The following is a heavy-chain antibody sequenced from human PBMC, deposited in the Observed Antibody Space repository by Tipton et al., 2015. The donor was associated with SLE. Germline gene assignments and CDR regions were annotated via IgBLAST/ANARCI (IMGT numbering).Heavy chain of an antibody. J-gene: IGHJ6*03. D-gene: IGHD5/OR15-5a*01. CDR2: VYYSGST. CDR3: ARTPRGYSVGYYYCMDV. Sequence: TLSLTCTVSGGSINNYYWSWIRQTPGKGLEWIGNVYYSGSTSYNPSLKSRVIISVDTSKNHFSLRLSSVTAADTAVYYCARTPRGYSVGYYYCMDVWGEGTTVTVSS. V-gene: IGHV4-59*01. CDR1: GGSINNYY.